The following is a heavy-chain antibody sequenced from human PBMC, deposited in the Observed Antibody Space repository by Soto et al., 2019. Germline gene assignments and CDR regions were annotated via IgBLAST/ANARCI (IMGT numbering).Heavy chain of an antibody. CDR2: ISYDGSNK. Sequence: GGSLRLSCAASGFTFSSYGMHWVRQAPGKGLEWVAVISYDGSNKYYADSVKGRFTISRDNSKNTLYLQMNSLRAEDTAVYYCAKEPMTTVTTYPGYWGQGTLVPVPP. D-gene: IGHD4-17*01. CDR1: GFTFSSYG. V-gene: IGHV3-30*18. CDR3: AKEPMTTVTTYPGY. J-gene: IGHJ4*02.